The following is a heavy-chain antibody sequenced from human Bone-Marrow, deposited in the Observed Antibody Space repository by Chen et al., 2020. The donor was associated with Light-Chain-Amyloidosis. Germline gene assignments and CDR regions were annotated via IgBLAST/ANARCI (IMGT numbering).Heavy chain of an antibody. CDR2: IYPGDSDA. CDR1: GYRFTSYW. CDR3: AREVSRDHFDY. J-gene: IGHJ4*02. Sequence: ELQLLQSGPEVKKLGESLKISCQGSGYRFTSYWFGWVRQQPEKGLEWMGVIYPGDSDARFRPSCKGQVTISVYKATTAAYLQGSTLKAADTAIYYCAREVSRDHFDYWGQETLVTVSS. V-gene: IGHV5-51*01. D-gene: IGHD2-2*01.